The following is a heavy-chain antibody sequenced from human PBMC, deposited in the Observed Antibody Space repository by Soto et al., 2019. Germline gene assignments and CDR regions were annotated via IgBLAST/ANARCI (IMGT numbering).Heavy chain of an antibody. D-gene: IGHD1-20*01. CDR2: IYHSGST. CDR3: ARDNWNDLWGYNWFDP. J-gene: IGHJ5*02. CDR1: GYSISSCYY. Sequence: PSETLSLTCAVSGYSISSCYYWGLIRQPPVKGLEWIGSIYHSGSTYYNPSLKSRVTISVDTSKNQFSLKLSSVTAADTAVYYCARDNWNDLWGYNWFDPWGQGTLVTVSS. V-gene: IGHV4-38-2*02.